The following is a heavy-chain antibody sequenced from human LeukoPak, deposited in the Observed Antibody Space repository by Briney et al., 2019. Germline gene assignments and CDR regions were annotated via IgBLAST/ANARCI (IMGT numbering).Heavy chain of an antibody. Sequence: SETLSLTCTVSGGSISSSSYYWGWIRQPPGKGLEWIGSIYYSGSTYYNPSLKSRVTISVDTSKNQFSLKLSSVTAADTAVYYCARRPLMVRGVISPHFDYWGQGTLVTVSS. D-gene: IGHD3-10*01. CDR3: ARRPLMVRGVISPHFDY. CDR2: IYYSGST. CDR1: GGSISSSSYY. J-gene: IGHJ4*02. V-gene: IGHV4-39*01.